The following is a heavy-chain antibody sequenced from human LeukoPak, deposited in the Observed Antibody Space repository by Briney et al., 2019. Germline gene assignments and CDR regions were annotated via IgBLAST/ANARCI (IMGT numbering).Heavy chain of an antibody. CDR2: MDPSDSYT. J-gene: IGHJ4*02. Sequence: GESLKISCKGSGYSFTSYWISWVRQMPGKGLEWMGRMDPSDSYTNYSPSFQGHVTISADKSISTAYLQWSSLKASDTAMYYCALAGVAATIDYWGQGTLVTVSS. CDR3: ALAGVAATIDY. D-gene: IGHD2-15*01. CDR1: GYSFTSYW. V-gene: IGHV5-10-1*01.